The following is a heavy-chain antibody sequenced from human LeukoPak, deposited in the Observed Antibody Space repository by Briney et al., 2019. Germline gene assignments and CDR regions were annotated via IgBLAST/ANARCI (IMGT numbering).Heavy chain of an antibody. CDR1: GYSFTSYD. CDR3: TRGPGAEDL. D-gene: IGHD7-27*01. J-gene: IGHJ1*01. CDR2: LNPHSGDT. Sequence: ASVKVSCKTAGYSFTSYDVNWVRQALGQGLEWMGRLNPHSGDTVYAQKFQGRVTLTRDTSTSTAYMELSGLTYEDTAFYYCTRGPGAEDLWGQGALFAVSS. V-gene: IGHV1-8*03.